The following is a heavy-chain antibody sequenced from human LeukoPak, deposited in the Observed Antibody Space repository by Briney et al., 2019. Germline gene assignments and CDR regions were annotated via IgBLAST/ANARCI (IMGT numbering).Heavy chain of an antibody. Sequence: ASVKVSCKASGYIFTYTYLHWVRQAPGQGLEWLGIINPSGGSTSYAQKFQGRVTMTRDMSTSTVYMELSSLRSEDTAVYYCARGVVIRDSDAFDIWGQGTMVTVSS. CDR3: ARGVVIRDSDAFDI. CDR2: INPSGGST. V-gene: IGHV1-46*01. D-gene: IGHD3-22*01. J-gene: IGHJ3*02. CDR1: GYIFTYTY.